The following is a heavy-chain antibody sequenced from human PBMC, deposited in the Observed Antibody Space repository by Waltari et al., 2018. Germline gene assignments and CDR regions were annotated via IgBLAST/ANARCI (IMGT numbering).Heavy chain of an antibody. CDR3: AKDGHDYWGPVDY. Sequence: QVQLVESGGGVVQPGRSLRRSCAASGFTFSSYGMPWVRQAPGKGLEWVAVISYDGSNKYYADSVKGRFTISRDNSKNTLYLQMNSLRAEDTAVYYCAKDGHDYWGPVDYWGQGTLVTVSS. CDR1: GFTFSSYG. V-gene: IGHV3-30*18. J-gene: IGHJ4*02. CDR2: ISYDGSNK. D-gene: IGHD4-17*01.